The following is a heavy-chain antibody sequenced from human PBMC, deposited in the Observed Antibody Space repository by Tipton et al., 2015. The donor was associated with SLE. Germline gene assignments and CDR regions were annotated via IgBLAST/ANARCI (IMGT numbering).Heavy chain of an antibody. V-gene: IGHV4-59*07. J-gene: IGHJ4*02. D-gene: IGHD6-13*01. CDR3: ASHSSSWFLDY. Sequence: TLSLTCTVSGGYISIYYWSWIRQSPGKGLEWIGYIYYSGSTNYNPSLKSRVTISVDTSKNQFSLKLSSVTAADTAVYYCASHSSSWFLDYWGQGTLVTVSS. CDR2: IYYSGST. CDR1: GGYISIYY.